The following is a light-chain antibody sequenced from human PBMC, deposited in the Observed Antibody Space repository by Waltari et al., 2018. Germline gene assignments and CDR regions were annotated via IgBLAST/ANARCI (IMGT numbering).Light chain of an antibody. Sequence: DIEMTKSPDSLAVSLGERTHTNCKSSHSVLYSSNNQNYLAWYQQKPGQPPKLLIYWASTRVSGVPDRFSGSGSGTDFTLTISSLQAEDVAVYYCQRHYLTPRTFGQGTKVEIK. CDR1: HSVLYSSNNQNY. CDR2: WAS. V-gene: IGKV4-1*01. J-gene: IGKJ1*01. CDR3: QRHYLTPRT.